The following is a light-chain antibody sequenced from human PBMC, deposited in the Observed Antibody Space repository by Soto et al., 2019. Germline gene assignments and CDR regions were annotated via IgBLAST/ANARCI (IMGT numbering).Light chain of an antibody. J-gene: IGKJ1*01. CDR3: QQRSNWPRT. V-gene: IGKV1-39*01. CDR1: QSISSY. Sequence: DIQMTQSPSSLSASVGDRVTITCRASQSISSYVNWYQQKPGKAPKLLIYAASTLQSGVPSRFSGSGSGTDFTLTITNLQPEDFATYYCQQRSNWPRTFGQGTKVDI. CDR2: AAS.